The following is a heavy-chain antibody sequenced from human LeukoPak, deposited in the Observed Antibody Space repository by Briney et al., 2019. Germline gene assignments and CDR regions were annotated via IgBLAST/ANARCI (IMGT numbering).Heavy chain of an antibody. CDR2: ISSNGGST. J-gene: IGHJ4*02. CDR3: AKSRAWSTGIYFDH. D-gene: IGHD6-19*01. V-gene: IGHV3-64D*09. Sequence: PGGSLRLSCSASGFTFRSYALHWVRQAPGKGVEHVSAISSNGGSTYYADSVKGRFTISRDNSKSTLYLQMSSLRPEDTAVYYCAKSRAWSTGIYFDHWGQGTLVTVSS. CDR1: GFTFRSYA.